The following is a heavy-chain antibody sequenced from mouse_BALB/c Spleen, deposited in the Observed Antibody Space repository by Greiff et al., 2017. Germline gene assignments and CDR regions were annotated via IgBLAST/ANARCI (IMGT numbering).Heavy chain of an antibody. Sequence: EVQLQQSGPELVKPGASVKMSCKASGYTFTSYVMHWVKQKPGQGLEWIGYINPYNDGTKYNEKFKGKATLTSDKSSSTAYMELSSLTSEDSAVYYCARGETARATLFDYWGQGTTLTVSS. CDR3: ARGETARATLFDY. CDR2: INPYNDGT. V-gene: IGHV1-14*01. CDR1: GYTFTSYV. D-gene: IGHD3-2*01. J-gene: IGHJ2*01.